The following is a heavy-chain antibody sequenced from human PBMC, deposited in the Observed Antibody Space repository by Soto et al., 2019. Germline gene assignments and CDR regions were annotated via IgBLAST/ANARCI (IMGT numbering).Heavy chain of an antibody. Sequence: ASVKVSCKAAGYTFTSYYMHWGRQAPGQGLEWMGIINPSGGSTSYAQKFPGRVNMTRDTSTSTVYMALSSLRSEDTAVYYCARDNEIVLMGNWFDPWGQGTLVTVSS. J-gene: IGHJ5*02. CDR1: GYTFTSYY. V-gene: IGHV1-46*01. CDR2: INPSGGST. CDR3: ARDNEIVLMGNWFDP. D-gene: IGHD2-8*01.